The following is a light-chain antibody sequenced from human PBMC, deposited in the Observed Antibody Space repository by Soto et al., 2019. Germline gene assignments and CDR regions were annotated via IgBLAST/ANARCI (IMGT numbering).Light chain of an antibody. V-gene: IGKV1D-12*01. CDR3: QQASSFPRT. Sequence: DIQMTQSPSSVSASVGDRVTITCRASQAISTWLAWYQQKPGKAPKLLIYAASNLQTGVPSRFSGSGSGTDFTLTISSLQPEDFATYYCQQASSFPRTFGQGPKVEIK. CDR1: QAISTW. CDR2: AAS. J-gene: IGKJ1*01.